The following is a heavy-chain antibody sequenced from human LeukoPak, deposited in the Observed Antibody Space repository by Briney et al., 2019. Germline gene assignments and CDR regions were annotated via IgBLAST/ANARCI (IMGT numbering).Heavy chain of an antibody. J-gene: IGHJ4*02. Sequence: GGSLRLSCAASGFTVSSNFMSWVRQAPGQGLELVSVIYSGGNTYYADSVRGRFTIFRDNSKNTLYLQMNSLRAEDTAMYYCARKYTYGLNWGQGTLVTVSS. V-gene: IGHV3-66*01. CDR2: IYSGGNT. D-gene: IGHD5-18*01. CDR3: ARKYTYGLN. CDR1: GFTVSSNF.